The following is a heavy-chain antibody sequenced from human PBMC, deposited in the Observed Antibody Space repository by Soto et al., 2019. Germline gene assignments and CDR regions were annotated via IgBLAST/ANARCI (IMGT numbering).Heavy chain of an antibody. D-gene: IGHD1-1*01. CDR2: INPNSGGT. J-gene: IGHJ4*02. CDR3: AGLGLEPNRVFDY. Sequence: RASVKVSCKASGYTFTGYYMHWVRQAPGQGLEWMGWINPNSGGTNYAQKFQGRVTMTRDTSISTAYMELSRLRSDDTAVYYCAGLGLEPNRVFDYWGQGTLVTVSS. CDR1: GYTFTGYY. V-gene: IGHV1-2*02.